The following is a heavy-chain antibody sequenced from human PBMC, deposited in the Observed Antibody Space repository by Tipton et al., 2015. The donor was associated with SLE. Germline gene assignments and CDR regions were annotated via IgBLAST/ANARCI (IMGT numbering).Heavy chain of an antibody. Sequence: TLSLTCTVSGGSISSDTYYWDWIRQPPGEGLEWIGSIYYTGSAYHNPSLKSRVTMSVDTSKNQFSLKVSSVTAADTAVYYCARIGGEPPLWGQGTLVTVSS. J-gene: IGHJ4*02. V-gene: IGHV4-39*07. CDR1: GGSISSDTYY. CDR2: IYYTGSA. CDR3: ARIGGEPPL. D-gene: IGHD3-10*01.